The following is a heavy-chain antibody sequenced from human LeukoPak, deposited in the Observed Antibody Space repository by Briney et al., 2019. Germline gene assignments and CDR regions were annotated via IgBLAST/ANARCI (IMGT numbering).Heavy chain of an antibody. CDR2: IYYSGSS. V-gene: IGHV4-59*08. D-gene: IGHD6-19*01. CDR1: GGSISSYY. J-gene: IGHJ3*02. CDR3: ARYSRWLLLWAFDI. Sequence: PSETLSLTCTVSGGSISSYYWSWIRQPPGKGLEWIGYIYYSGSSNYNPSLKSRVTISVDTSKNQFSLKLSSVTAADTAVYYCARYSRWLLLWAFDIWGQGTMVTVSS.